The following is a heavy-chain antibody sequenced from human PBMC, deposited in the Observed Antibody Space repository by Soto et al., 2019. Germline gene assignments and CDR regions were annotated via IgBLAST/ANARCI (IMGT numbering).Heavy chain of an antibody. V-gene: IGHV4-31*03. CDR3: ARVPFGIVPAAIGP. CDR2: IYYSGST. J-gene: IGHJ5*02. CDR1: GGSISSGGYY. D-gene: IGHD2-2*02. Sequence: SETLSLTCTVSGGSISSGGYYWSWIRQHPGKGLEWIGYIYYSGSTYYNPSLKSRVTISVDTSKNQFSLKLSSVTAADTAVYYCARVPFGIVPAAIGPWGQGTLVTVSS.